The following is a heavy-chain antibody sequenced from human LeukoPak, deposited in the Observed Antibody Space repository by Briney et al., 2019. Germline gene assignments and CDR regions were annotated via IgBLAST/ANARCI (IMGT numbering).Heavy chain of an antibody. J-gene: IGHJ4*02. Sequence: SETLSLTCAVYGGSFSGYYWSWIRQPPGKGLEWIGEINHSGSTNYNPSLKSRVTISVDTSKNQFSLKLSSVTAADTAVYYCAREAKHSSGWYVRRGRLDYWGQGTLVTVSS. CDR1: GGSFSGYY. D-gene: IGHD6-19*01. CDR2: INHSGST. CDR3: AREAKHSSGWYVRRGRLDY. V-gene: IGHV4-34*01.